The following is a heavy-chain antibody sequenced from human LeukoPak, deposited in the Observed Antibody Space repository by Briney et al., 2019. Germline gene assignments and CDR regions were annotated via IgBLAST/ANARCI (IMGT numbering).Heavy chain of an antibody. CDR1: GFTFSSYA. CDR2: ISGSGGST. J-gene: IGHJ6*03. Sequence: PGGSLRLSCAASGFTFSSYAMSWVRQAPGKGLEWVSAISGSGGSTYYADSVKGRFTISRDNSKNTLYLQMNSLRAEDTAVYYCAKFYCSSTSCYPHPDDNYYMDVWGKGTTVTVSS. V-gene: IGHV3-23*01. D-gene: IGHD2-2*01. CDR3: AKFYCSSTSCYPHPDDNYYMDV.